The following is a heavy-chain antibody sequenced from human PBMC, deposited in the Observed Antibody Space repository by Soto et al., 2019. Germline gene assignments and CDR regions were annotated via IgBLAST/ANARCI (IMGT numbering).Heavy chain of an antibody. D-gene: IGHD2-2*01. Sequence: ESGGALVQPGGSLRLSCAASGFPVSISYMSWVRQVPGKGLEWVSIMYSGGETYYAASVKGRFTVSRDNSKNTLDLQMTSLRAEDTGVYYCARRKYCSSTTCFDYWGQGTLVTVAS. V-gene: IGHV3-66*01. CDR2: MYSGGET. CDR3: ARRKYCSSTTCFDY. CDR1: GFPVSISY. J-gene: IGHJ4*02.